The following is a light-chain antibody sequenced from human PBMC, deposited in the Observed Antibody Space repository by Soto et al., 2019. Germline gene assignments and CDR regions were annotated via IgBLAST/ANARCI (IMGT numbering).Light chain of an antibody. J-gene: IGLJ1*01. CDR1: SSDVGGYNY. Sequence: QSALTQPASVSGSPGQSITISCTGTSSDVGGYNYVSWYQQHPGKAPKLMIYEVSNRPSGVSNRFSGSKSGNTASLTISGLQAEEEADYYCSSYTSSSPYVFGTGTKVTVL. V-gene: IGLV2-14*01. CDR3: SSYTSSSPYV. CDR2: EVS.